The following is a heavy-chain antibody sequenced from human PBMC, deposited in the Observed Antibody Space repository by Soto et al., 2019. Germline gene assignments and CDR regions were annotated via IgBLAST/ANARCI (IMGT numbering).Heavy chain of an antibody. V-gene: IGHV3-30*03. D-gene: IGHD3-10*01. J-gene: IGHJ4*02. Sequence: QVQLVESGGGVVQPGRSLRLSCAASGFTFSSYGMHWVRQAPGKGLEWVAVISYDGSNKYYADSVKGRFTISRDNSQNTLYLQMNILRAEDTAVYYCATRMRYYYGSGSSPDYWRQGTLVTVSS. CDR2: ISYDGSNK. CDR1: GFTFSSYG. CDR3: ATRMRYYYGSGSSPDY.